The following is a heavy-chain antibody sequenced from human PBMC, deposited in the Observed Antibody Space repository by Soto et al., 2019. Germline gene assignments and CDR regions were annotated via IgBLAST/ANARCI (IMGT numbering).Heavy chain of an antibody. CDR2: ISGSGGST. Sequence: EVQLLESGGGLVQPGGSLRLSCAASGFTFSSYAMRWVRQAPGKGLEWVSAISGSGGSTYYADSVKGRFTISRDNSKNALYLQMNSLRAEDTAVYYCAKDDWSGRGPSVDYWGQGTLVTVSS. CDR3: AKDDWSGRGPSVDY. D-gene: IGHD2-21*01. J-gene: IGHJ4*02. CDR1: GFTFSSYA. V-gene: IGHV3-23*01.